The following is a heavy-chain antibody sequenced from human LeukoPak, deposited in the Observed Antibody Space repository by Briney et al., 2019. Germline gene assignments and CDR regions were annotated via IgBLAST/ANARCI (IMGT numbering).Heavy chain of an antibody. D-gene: IGHD6-19*01. CDR3: AREPVAGRVDY. CDR2: IYYSGST. CDR1: GGSMSSYY. V-gene: IGHV4-59*06. J-gene: IGHJ4*02. Sequence: SETLSLTCTVSGGSMSSYYWSWIRQHPGKGLEWIGYIYYSGSTYYNPSLKSRVTISVDTSKNQFSLKLSSVTAADTAVYYCAREPVAGRVDYWGQGTLVTVSS.